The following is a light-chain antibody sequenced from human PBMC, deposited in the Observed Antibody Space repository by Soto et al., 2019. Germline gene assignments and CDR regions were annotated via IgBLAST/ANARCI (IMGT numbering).Light chain of an antibody. CDR3: QQCYSSPRT. J-gene: IGKJ1*01. V-gene: IGKV1-39*01. CDR2: AAS. CDR1: QSITTY. Sequence: DIQMTQSPSTLSASVGDRVTITCRASQSITTYVNWYQQKLGKAPTLLIYAASSLQSGVPSRFSGSGSGTDFTLTISSLLPEDFATYFCQQCYSSPRTFGQGTKVDIK.